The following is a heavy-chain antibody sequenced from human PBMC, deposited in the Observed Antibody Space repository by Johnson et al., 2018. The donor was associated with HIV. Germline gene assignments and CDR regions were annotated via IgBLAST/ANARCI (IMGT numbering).Heavy chain of an antibody. CDR3: AKGIIFGVVTSRGAFDI. D-gene: IGHD3-3*01. Sequence: VQLVESGGGVVQPGRSLRLSCAASRFTFSSYAMHWVRQAPGKGLEWVAVISYDGSNKYYRDSVKGRFTISRDNSKNTLYLQMNSLRAEDTALYYCAKGIIFGVVTSRGAFDIWGQGTMVTVSS. CDR1: RFTFSSYA. CDR2: ISYDGSNK. J-gene: IGHJ3*02. V-gene: IGHV3-30*04.